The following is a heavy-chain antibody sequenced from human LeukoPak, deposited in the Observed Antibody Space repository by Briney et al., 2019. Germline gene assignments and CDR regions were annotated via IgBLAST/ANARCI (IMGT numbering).Heavy chain of an antibody. J-gene: IGHJ4*02. CDR3: AKDPSRGYYYFDY. CDR2: ISWDEIST. V-gene: IGHV3-43*01. Sequence: GGSLRLSCAASGFTFSSYGMHWVRQAPGKGLEWVSLISWDEISTYYADSVKGRFTISRDNSKDSLYLQMNSLRTEDTALYYCAKDPSRGYYYFDYWGQGTLVTVSS. CDR1: GFTFSSYG. D-gene: IGHD6-25*01.